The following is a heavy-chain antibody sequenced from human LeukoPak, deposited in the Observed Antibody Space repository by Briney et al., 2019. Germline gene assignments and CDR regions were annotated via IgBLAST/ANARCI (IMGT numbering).Heavy chain of an antibody. J-gene: IGHJ4*02. CDR2: IRYDGINK. CDR3: AKSKSDSSGWFPPVDY. V-gene: IGHV3-30*02. CDR1: GFTFSSYS. Sequence: GGSLRLSCAASGFTFSSYSTNWVRQAPGKGLEWVAFIRYDGINKYYADSVKGRFTISRDNSKNTLYLQMNSLRADDTAVYYCAKSKSDSSGWFPPVDYWGQGTLVTVSS. D-gene: IGHD6-19*01.